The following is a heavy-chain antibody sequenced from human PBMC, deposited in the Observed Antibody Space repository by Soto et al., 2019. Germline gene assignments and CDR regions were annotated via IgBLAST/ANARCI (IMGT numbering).Heavy chain of an antibody. CDR1: GGSISSYY. D-gene: IGHD2-2*02. V-gene: IGHV4-59*01. CDR2: IYYSGST. Sequence: QVQLQESGPGLVKPSETLSLTCTVSGGSISSYYWSWIRQPPGKGLEWIGYIYYSGSTNYNPSLKSRVTISVDTSKNQFSLKLSSVTAADTAVYYCASGQYQLLYRRHQFDYWGQGTLVTVSS. J-gene: IGHJ4*02. CDR3: ASGQYQLLYRRHQFDY.